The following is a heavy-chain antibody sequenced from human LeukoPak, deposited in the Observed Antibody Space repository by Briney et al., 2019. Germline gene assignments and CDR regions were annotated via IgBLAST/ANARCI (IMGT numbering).Heavy chain of an antibody. V-gene: IGHV3-66*01. CDR2: IYSGGST. CDR3: ARDRIIDAFDI. Sequence: GGSLRLSCAASGFTFSSYAMSWVRQAPGKGLEWVSVIYSGGSTYYADSVKGRFTISRDNSKNTLYLQMNSLRAEDTAVYYCARDRIIDAFDIWGQGTMVTVSS. CDR1: GFTFSSYA. J-gene: IGHJ3*02. D-gene: IGHD2/OR15-2a*01.